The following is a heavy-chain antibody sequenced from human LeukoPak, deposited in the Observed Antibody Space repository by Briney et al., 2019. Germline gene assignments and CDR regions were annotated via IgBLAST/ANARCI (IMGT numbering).Heavy chain of an antibody. CDR2: ISWNSGSI. Sequence: GGSLRLSCAASGFTFDDYAMHWVRQAPGKGLEWVSGISWNSGSIGYADSVKGRFTISRDNAKNSLYLQMNSLRAEDTAVYYCARDLSNYYDSSGYVGWGQGTLVTVSS. J-gene: IGHJ4*02. CDR1: GFTFDDYA. CDR3: ARDLSNYYDSSGYVG. D-gene: IGHD3-22*01. V-gene: IGHV3-9*01.